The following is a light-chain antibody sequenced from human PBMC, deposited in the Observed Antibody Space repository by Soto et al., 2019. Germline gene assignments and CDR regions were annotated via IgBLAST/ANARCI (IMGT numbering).Light chain of an antibody. CDR1: SGSVSPSHF. J-gene: IGLJ3*02. CDR3: GLYMDDGTWV. V-gene: IGLV8-61*01. Sequence: QTVVTQEPSFSVSPGGTVTVTCGLSSGSVSPSHFPSWFQQTPGQAPRTLIYSTNIRSSGVPARFSGSILGNKAALTIAGAQADDETDYYCGLYMDDGTWVFGGGTKLTVL. CDR2: STN.